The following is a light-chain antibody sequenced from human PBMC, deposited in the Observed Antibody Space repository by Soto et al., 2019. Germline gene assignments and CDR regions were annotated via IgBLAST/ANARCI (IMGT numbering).Light chain of an antibody. CDR2: DVS. CDR3: CSYAGSYTHYV. V-gene: IGLV2-11*01. Sequence: QSALPKPRSVSGSPGQSVTISCTGTSSDVGGYNYVSWYQQHPGKAPKLMIYDVSKRPAGVPDRFSGSKSGNTASLTISGLQAEDEADYYCCSYAGSYTHYVFGTGTKVTVL. J-gene: IGLJ1*01. CDR1: SSDVGGYNY.